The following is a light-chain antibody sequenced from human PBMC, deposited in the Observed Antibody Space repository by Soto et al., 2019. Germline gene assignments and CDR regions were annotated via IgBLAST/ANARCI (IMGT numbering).Light chain of an antibody. J-gene: IGKJ2*01. CDR2: GAS. CDR3: QQYHKWPPYT. CDR1: QSVDIS. V-gene: IGKV3-15*01. Sequence: EIVLTQSPDTLSLSPGERATLSCRASQSVDISLAWYQQKPGQTPRLLIYGASTRATGSPARFRGSGSGTEFTPTISSLQSEAFAVYYCQQYHKWPPYTFGQGTK.